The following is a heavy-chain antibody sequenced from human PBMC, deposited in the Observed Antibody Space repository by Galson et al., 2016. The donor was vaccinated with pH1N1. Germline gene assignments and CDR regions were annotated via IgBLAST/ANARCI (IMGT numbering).Heavy chain of an antibody. V-gene: IGHV1-69*08. D-gene: IGHD6-13*01. CDR1: GDTFRTHT. J-gene: IGHJ4*02. CDR3: ARGVAGAGSYYFDY. CDR2: ITPAFGTA. Sequence: SVKVSCKASGDTFRTHTFNWVRQAPGQGLEWMGRITPAFGTADYAQTFQGRVAVTADKSTSTVYMEMLSLKLDDTAVYYCARGVAGAGSYYFDYWGQGTLVTVSS.